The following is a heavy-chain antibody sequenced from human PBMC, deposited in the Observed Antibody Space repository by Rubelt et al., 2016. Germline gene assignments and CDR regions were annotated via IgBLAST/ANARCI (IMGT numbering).Heavy chain of an antibody. CDR3: AREDGDY. CDR1: GYTFTGYY. V-gene: IGHV1-2*02. CDR2: INPTTGAT. J-gene: IGHJ4*02. Sequence: QVQLVQSGAEVKKPGASVKVSCKASGYTFTGYYMHWVRQAPGQGLEWMGWINPTTGATNYAQRFQGRVTMTRETSISTAYMELSRLRSDDTAVFYCAREDGDYWGQGTLVTVSS. D-gene: IGHD5-24*01.